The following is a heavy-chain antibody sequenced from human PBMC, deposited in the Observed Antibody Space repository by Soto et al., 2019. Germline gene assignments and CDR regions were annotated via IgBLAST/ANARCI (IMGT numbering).Heavy chain of an antibody. CDR1: GGTFSSYA. J-gene: IGHJ6*02. CDR2: IIPIFGTA. CDR3: ARPAAGGLVIIGRAYYYYGMDV. V-gene: IGHV1-69*01. D-gene: IGHD3-9*01. Sequence: QVQLVQSGAEVKKPGSSVKVSCKASGGTFSSYAISWVRQAPGQGLEWMGGIIPIFGTANYAQKFQGRVTITADESTSTAYMELRSLRSEDTAVYYCARPAAGGLVIIGRAYYYYGMDVWGQGTTLTVSS.